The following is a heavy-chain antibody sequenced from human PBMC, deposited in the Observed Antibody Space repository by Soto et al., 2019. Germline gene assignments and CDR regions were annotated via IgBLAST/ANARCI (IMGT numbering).Heavy chain of an antibody. CDR2: IYYSGST. V-gene: IGHV4-59*12. D-gene: IGHD1-26*01. J-gene: IGHJ6*02. Sequence: SETLSLTCTVSGGSISSYYWSWIRQPPGKGLEWIGYIYYSGSTNYNPSLKSRVTISVDTSKNQFSLKLSSVTAADTAVYYCARGSLRSWYYYYGMDVWGQGTTVTVSS. CDR1: GGSISSYY. CDR3: ARGSLRSWYYYYGMDV.